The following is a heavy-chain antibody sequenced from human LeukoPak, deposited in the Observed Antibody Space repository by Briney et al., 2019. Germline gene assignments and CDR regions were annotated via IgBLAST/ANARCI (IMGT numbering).Heavy chain of an antibody. CDR1: GFTFSSYS. D-gene: IGHD3-3*01. Sequence: GGSLRLSCAASGFTFSSYSMNWVRQAPGKGLEWVSSISSSSSYIYYADSVKGRFTISRDNAKNSLYLQMNSLRAADTAVYYCAKDRTPFGVVYYFDYWGQGTLVTVSS. J-gene: IGHJ4*02. CDR2: ISSSSSYI. V-gene: IGHV3-21*04. CDR3: AKDRTPFGVVYYFDY.